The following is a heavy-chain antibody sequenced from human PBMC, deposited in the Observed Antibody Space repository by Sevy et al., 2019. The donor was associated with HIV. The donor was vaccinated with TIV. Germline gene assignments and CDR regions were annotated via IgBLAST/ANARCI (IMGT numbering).Heavy chain of an antibody. CDR3: ARGSYDFWSGTHYFDY. D-gene: IGHD3-3*01. V-gene: IGHV4-30-4*01. Sequence: TLSLTCTVSGGSISSGDYYWSWIRQPPGKGLEWIGYIYYSGSTYSNPSLKSRVTISVDTSKNQFPLKLSSVTAADTAVYYCARGSYDFWSGTHYFDYWGQGTLVTVSS. J-gene: IGHJ4*02. CDR2: IYYSGST. CDR1: GGSISSGDYY.